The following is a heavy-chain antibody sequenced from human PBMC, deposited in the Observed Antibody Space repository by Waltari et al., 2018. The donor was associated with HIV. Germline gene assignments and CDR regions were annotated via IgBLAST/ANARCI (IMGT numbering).Heavy chain of an antibody. J-gene: IGHJ4*02. CDR1: GYTFSNYG. Sequence: QVQLVQSGAEVKKPGASVKVSCKASGYTFSNYGISWVRQAPGQGLEWMGWITAYNGNTNYAQKLQGRVTMTTDTSPSTAYMELRRLRSDDTAVYYCARGWDTLTDYYTVDYWGQGTLVTISS. D-gene: IGHD3-9*01. CDR3: ARGWDTLTDYYTVDY. V-gene: IGHV1-18*01. CDR2: ITAYNGNT.